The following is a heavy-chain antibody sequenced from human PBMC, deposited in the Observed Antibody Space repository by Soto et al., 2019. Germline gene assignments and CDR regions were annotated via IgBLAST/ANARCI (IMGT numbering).Heavy chain of an antibody. CDR1: GGTFSSYT. CDR3: ATDSSGWARTFDY. J-gene: IGHJ4*02. CDR2: IIPILGIA. D-gene: IGHD6-19*01. Sequence: GASVKVSCKASGGTFSSYTISWVRQAPGQGLEWMGRIIPILGIANYAQKFQGRVTITADKSTSTAYMELSSLRSEGTAVYYCATDSSGWARTFDYWGQGTLVTVSS. V-gene: IGHV1-69*04.